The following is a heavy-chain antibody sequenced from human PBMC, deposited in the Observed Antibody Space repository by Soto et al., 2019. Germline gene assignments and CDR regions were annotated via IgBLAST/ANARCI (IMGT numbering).Heavy chain of an antibody. V-gene: IGHV3-11*06. Sequence: GGSLRLSCAASGFTFSDYYMSWIRQAPGKGLEWVSYISSSSSYTNYADSVKGRFTISRDNAKNSLYLQMNSLRAEDTAVYYCARAINYYDSSAAWFDPWGQGTLVTAPQ. CDR1: GFTFSDYY. D-gene: IGHD3-22*01. J-gene: IGHJ5*02. CDR3: ARAINYYDSSAAWFDP. CDR2: ISSSSSYT.